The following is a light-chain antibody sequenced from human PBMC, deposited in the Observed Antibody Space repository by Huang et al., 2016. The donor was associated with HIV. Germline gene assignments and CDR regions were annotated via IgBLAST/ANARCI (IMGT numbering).Light chain of an antibody. J-gene: IGKJ3*01. CDR1: QSVGSS. V-gene: IGKV3-15*01. CDR3: KQYDDWPRGFT. Sequence: EIVMTQSPVTLSVSPGASATLFCRASQSVGSSLAWYQHKPGQAPRLLVYGTSTRATGIPARFSGSGSGTEFTLTISSLQSEDFAFYYCKQYDDWPRGFTFGPGTTVDIK. CDR2: GTS.